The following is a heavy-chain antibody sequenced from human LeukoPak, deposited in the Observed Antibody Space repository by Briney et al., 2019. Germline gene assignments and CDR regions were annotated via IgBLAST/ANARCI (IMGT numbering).Heavy chain of an antibody. V-gene: IGHV3-74*01. J-gene: IGHJ4*02. CDR1: GFTFSSHW. CDR3: ASGSGDYGDPFDY. CDR2: INGDGSET. D-gene: IGHD4-17*01. Sequence: GGSLRLSCSASGFTFSSHWMHWVRQAPGKGPVWVSRINGDGSETNYAGSVRGRFTISRDNAKNTVYLQTNSLRAEYTAVYYCASGSGDYGDPFDYWGQGTLVTASS.